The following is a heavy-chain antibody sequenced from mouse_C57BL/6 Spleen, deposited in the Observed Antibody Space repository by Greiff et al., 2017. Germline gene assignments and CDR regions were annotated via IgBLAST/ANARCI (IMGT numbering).Heavy chain of an antibody. Sequence: VQLQQPGAELVKPGASVKLSCKASGYTFTSYWMHWVKQRPGQGLEWIGMIHPNSGSTNYNEKFKRKATLTVDKSSSTAYMQLSSLTSEDSAVYYCARSGYYFDYWGQGTTLTVSS. CDR3: ARSGYYFDY. CDR2: IHPNSGST. V-gene: IGHV1-64*01. D-gene: IGHD3-1*01. J-gene: IGHJ2*01. CDR1: GYTFTSYW.